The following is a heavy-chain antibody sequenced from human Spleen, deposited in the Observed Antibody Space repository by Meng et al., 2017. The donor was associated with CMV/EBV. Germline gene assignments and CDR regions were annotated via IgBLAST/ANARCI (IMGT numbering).Heavy chain of an antibody. V-gene: IGHV4-39*07. CDR3: ARELESSSWYLESFQH. CDR1: GGSISSSSYY. D-gene: IGHD6-13*01. J-gene: IGHJ1*01. Sequence: QLQLQESGPGLVKPSEALSLTCTVPGGSISSSSYYWGWIRQPPGKGLEWIGSIYYSGSTYYNPSLKSRVTISVDTSKNQFSLKLSSVTAADTAVYYCARELESSSWYLESFQHWGQGTLVTVSS. CDR2: IYYSGST.